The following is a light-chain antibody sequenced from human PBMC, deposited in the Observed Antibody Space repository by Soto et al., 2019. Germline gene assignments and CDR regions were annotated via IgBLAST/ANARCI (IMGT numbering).Light chain of an antibody. CDR3: CSYADNGAVV. CDR2: EVT. Sequence: QSALTQPASVSGSPGQSITISCTGSYSNVGKHNLVSWYQQHPGKVPKLIIHEVTKRPSGVSNRFSGSKSGNTASLTISGLQAEDEAEYYCCSYADNGAVVFCGGAKLTVL. CDR1: YSNVGKHNL. V-gene: IGLV2-23*02. J-gene: IGLJ2*01.